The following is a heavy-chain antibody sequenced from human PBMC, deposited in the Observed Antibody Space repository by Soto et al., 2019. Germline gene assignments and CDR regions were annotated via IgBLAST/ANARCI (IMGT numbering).Heavy chain of an antibody. V-gene: IGHV4-59*01. Sequence: PSETLSLTCTVSGVSISSYYWSWIRQPPGKGLEWIGYIYYSGSTNYNPSLKSRVTISVDTSKNQFSLKLSSVTAADTAVYYCARDEDGRYCTNGVCYSGFDGMDVWGQGTTVTVSS. CDR2: IYYSGST. D-gene: IGHD2-8*01. J-gene: IGHJ6*02. CDR1: GVSISSYY. CDR3: ARDEDGRYCTNGVCYSGFDGMDV.